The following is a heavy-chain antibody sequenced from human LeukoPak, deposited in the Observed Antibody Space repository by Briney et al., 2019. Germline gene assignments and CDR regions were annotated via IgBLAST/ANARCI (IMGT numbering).Heavy chain of an antibody. CDR2: IKSKTDGGTT. J-gene: IGHJ4*02. CDR3: TTGIAVAGFVY. D-gene: IGHD6-19*01. CDR1: GFTFSNYA. V-gene: IGHV3-15*01. Sequence: GGSLRLSCAASGFTFSNYAMSWVRQAPGKGLEWVGRIKSKTDGGTTDYAAPVKGRFTISRDDSKNTLYLQMNSLKTEDTAVYYCTTGIAVAGFVYWGQGTLVTVSS.